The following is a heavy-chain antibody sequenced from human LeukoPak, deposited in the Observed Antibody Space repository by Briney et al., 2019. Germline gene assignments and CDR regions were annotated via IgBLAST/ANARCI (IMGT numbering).Heavy chain of an antibody. Sequence: GGSLRLSCAASGFTFSSYWMSWVRQAPGKGLEWVAVIWYDGSNKYYADSVKGRFTVSRDNSKNTLYVQMSSLRAEDTAVYYCARSNNGGWGYCDYWGQGSLVTVSS. D-gene: IGHD3-16*01. CDR2: IWYDGSNK. J-gene: IGHJ4*02. V-gene: IGHV3-33*08. CDR3: ARSNNGGWGYCDY. CDR1: GFTFSSYW.